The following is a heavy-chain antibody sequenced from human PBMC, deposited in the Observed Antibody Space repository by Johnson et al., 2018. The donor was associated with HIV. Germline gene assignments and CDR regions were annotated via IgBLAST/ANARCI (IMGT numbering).Heavy chain of an antibody. D-gene: IGHD5-24*01. Sequence: MQLVESGGGLVQPGGSLRLSCAASGFTVSSNYMSWVRQAPGKGLVWVSRIKTDGSSTSYADSVKGRFTISRDNAKNTLYLEMKSLRVDDTAVYYCAISWGRWLQWDDAFDIWGQGTMVTVSS. CDR1: GFTVSSNY. CDR2: IKTDGSST. V-gene: IGHV3-74*02. CDR3: AISWGRWLQWDDAFDI. J-gene: IGHJ3*02.